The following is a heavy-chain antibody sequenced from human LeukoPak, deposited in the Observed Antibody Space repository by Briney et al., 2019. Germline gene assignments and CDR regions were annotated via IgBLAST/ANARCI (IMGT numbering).Heavy chain of an antibody. CDR1: GYTFTSYY. V-gene: IGHV1-46*01. CDR2: INPSGGST. Sequence: GASVKVSCKASGYTFTSYYIHWVRQAPGQGLEWMGIINPSGGSTRCGQKFQGRLTVTRDTSTSTVYMELSSLRSDDTAVYYCARKGPEHWFDPWGQGTLVTVSS. J-gene: IGHJ5*02. CDR3: ARKGPEHWFDP.